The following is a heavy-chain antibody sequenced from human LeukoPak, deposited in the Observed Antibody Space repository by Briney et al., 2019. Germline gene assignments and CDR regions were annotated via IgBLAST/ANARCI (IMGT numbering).Heavy chain of an antibody. CDR1: GGSISNGSYY. D-gene: IGHD2-15*01. V-gene: IGHV4-61*02. J-gene: IGHJ3*02. Sequence: SQTLSLTCTVSGGSISNGSYYWSWIRQPAGKGLEWIGRIYTSGSTNYNPSLKSRVTISVDTSKNQFSLKLSSVTAADTAVYYCARVSGYCSGGSCPPVGIWGQGTMVTVSS. CDR3: ARVSGYCSGGSCPPVGI. CDR2: IYTSGST.